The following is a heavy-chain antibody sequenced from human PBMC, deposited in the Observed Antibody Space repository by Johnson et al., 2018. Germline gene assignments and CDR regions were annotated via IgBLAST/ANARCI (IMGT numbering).Heavy chain of an antibody. CDR3: AGVHDKDAFDI. CDR2: ITHSGST. D-gene: IGHD5/OR15-5a*01. CDR1: GGSFRGYY. J-gene: IGHJ3*02. Sequence: QVQLQQWGGGLLKPSETLSLTCAVYGGSFRGYYWSWIRQPPGKGLEWIGEITHSGSTNYNTSLKSRVTISVDTSKNQFTLKVLSVTAADTAVYYWAGVHDKDAFDIWGRGTMVTVS. V-gene: IGHV4-34*01.